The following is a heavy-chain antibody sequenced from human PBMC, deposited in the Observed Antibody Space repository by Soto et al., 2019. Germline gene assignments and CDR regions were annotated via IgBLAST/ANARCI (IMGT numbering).Heavy chain of an antibody. CDR1: GFTFGDYA. V-gene: IGHV3-49*03. Sequence: TGGSLRLSCTASGFTFGDYAMSWFRQAPGKGLEWVGFIRSKAYGGTTEYAASVKGRFTISRDDSKSIAYLQMNSLKTEDTAVYYCTREGDIVVVPAGGKSYYYGMDVWGQGTTVTVSS. D-gene: IGHD2-2*01. CDR2: IRSKAYGGTT. J-gene: IGHJ6*02. CDR3: TREGDIVVVPAGGKSYYYGMDV.